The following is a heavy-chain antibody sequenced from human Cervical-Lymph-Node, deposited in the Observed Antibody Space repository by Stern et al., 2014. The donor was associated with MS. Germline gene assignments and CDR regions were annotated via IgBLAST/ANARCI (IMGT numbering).Heavy chain of an antibody. CDR3: ARDFEFQLQCD. V-gene: IGHV4-4*02. D-gene: IGHD2-2*01. CDR1: GGSISRDNW. J-gene: IGHJ4*02. Sequence: QVQLQESGPELVKPSGTLSLTCAVSGGSISRDNWWSWVRQPPGKGLEWIGEVYHSGSANYNPSLKSRVTMSVDKSKNQFSLRLTSVTAADTAVYYCARDFEFQLQCDWGQGALVTVSS. CDR2: VYHSGSA.